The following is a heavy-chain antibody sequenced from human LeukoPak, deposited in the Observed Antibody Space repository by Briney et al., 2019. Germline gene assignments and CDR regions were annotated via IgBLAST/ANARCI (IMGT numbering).Heavy chain of an antibody. J-gene: IGHJ4*02. CDR1: GYTFTRFA. D-gene: IGHD6-19*01. CDR3: ARVKGNGWFFDY. Sequence: APVKVSCKASGYTFTRFAMQWLRQAPGQRLEWMGWISGADGNTQYSQKFQGRVTITRDTSASTAYMELSSLTSQDTAVYYCARVKGNGWFFDYWGQGTLVTVSS. CDR2: ISGADGNT. V-gene: IGHV1-3*01.